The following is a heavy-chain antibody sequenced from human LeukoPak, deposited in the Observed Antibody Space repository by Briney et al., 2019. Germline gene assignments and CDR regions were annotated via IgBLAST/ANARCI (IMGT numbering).Heavy chain of an antibody. Sequence: PSETLSLTCTVSGYSISSGYYWGWTRQPPGKGLEWIGYIYSSGSTNYNPSLKSRVTMSVDTSKNQFSLKVSSVTAADTAVYYCARVFDSGSQAYFYYMDVWGKGTTVTISS. V-gene: IGHV4-61*01. J-gene: IGHJ6*03. D-gene: IGHD3-10*01. CDR2: IYSSGST. CDR3: ARVFDSGSQAYFYYMDV. CDR1: GYSISSGYY.